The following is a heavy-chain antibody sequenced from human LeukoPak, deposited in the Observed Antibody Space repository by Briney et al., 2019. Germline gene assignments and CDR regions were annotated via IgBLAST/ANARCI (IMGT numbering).Heavy chain of an antibody. Sequence: TGGSLRLSCAASGFTFSSYWMHWVRQDPGKGLVWVSRINSDGSSTSYADSVKGRFTISRDNAKNTLYLLMNSLRAEGTAVYYCARVGDNWNYYFDYWGQGTLVTVSS. CDR3: ARVGDNWNYYFDY. D-gene: IGHD1-7*01. V-gene: IGHV3-74*01. J-gene: IGHJ4*02. CDR1: GFTFSSYW. CDR2: INSDGSST.